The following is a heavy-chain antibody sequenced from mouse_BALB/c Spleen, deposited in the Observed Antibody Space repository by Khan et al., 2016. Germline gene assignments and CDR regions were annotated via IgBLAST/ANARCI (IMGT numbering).Heavy chain of an antibody. CDR2: IRLKSNNYAT. V-gene: IGHV6-6*02. CDR1: GFTFSNYW. J-gene: IGHJ3*01. Sequence: EVKLEESGGGLVQPGGSMKLSCVASGFTFSNYWMNWVRQSPEKGLEWVVEIRLKSNNYATHYAESVKGRFTISRDDSKSSVYLQMSNLRAEDTGIYYCTTGFAYWGQGTLVTVSA. CDR3: TTGFAY.